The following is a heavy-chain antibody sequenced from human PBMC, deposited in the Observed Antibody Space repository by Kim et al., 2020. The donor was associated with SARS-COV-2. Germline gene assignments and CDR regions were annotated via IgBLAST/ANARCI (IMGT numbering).Heavy chain of an antibody. Sequence: SDGSSIKYADSVNGRFTISRDSAKKSLSLQMNILTPEDTAVYYCVREPANWGQGTLVTVSS. J-gene: IGHJ4*02. CDR3: VREPAN. CDR2: SDGSSI. V-gene: IGHV3-11*01.